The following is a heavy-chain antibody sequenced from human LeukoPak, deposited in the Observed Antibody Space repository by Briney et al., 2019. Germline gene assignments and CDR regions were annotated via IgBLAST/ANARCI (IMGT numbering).Heavy chain of an antibody. CDR3: ARDYTSAEWLGFAFDV. J-gene: IGHJ3*01. CDR2: INPNSGDT. V-gene: IGHV1-2*02. D-gene: IGHD6-19*01. Sequence: ASVKVSCKASGYTFTGYIMHWVRQAPGQGLEWMGWINPNSGDTKYTQKFQGRVTLTRDTSISTAYMELNRLRSDDTAVYYCARDYTSAEWLGFAFDVWGQGTVVSVSA. CDR1: GYTFTGYI.